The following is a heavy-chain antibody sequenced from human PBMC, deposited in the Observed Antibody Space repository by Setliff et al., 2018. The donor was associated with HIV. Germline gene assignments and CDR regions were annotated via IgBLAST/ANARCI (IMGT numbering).Heavy chain of an antibody. Sequence: SETLSLTCAVSGGSVRSGYYWGWIRQPPGKGLEWIGEINHSGSTEYNSSLKSRVTISVDTSKKQFSLNLTSLTAADTAVYYCARGQPPPGPGLVRGAYSSGSLDYWGQGTPVTVSS. CDR1: GGSVRSGYY. V-gene: IGHV4-34*01. D-gene: IGHD3-10*01. CDR2: INHSGST. CDR3: ARGQPPPGPGLVRGAYSSGSLDY. J-gene: IGHJ4*02.